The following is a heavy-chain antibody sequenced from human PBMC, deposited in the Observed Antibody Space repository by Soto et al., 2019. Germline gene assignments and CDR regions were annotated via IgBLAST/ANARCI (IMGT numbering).Heavy chain of an antibody. CDR1: GGYISSYS. Sequence: SENRSLTYDVSGGYISSYSWSWFRQPPGKGLEWIGYIYYSGSATYNPSLKSRVTISVDTSKSQFSLQRTSVTAADTAVYYSAIDAVPGDLRNFQYVWTKGSTVPVSA. D-gene: IGHD4-17*01. V-gene: IGHV4-59*01. CDR3: AIDAVPGDLRNFQYV. CDR2: IYYSGSA. J-gene: IGHJ6*04.